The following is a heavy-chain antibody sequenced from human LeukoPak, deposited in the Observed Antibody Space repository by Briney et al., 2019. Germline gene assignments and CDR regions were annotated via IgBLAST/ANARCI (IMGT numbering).Heavy chain of an antibody. CDR2: IIPIFGTA. V-gene: IGHV1-69*13. CDR3: ARSLVLENWFDP. J-gene: IGHJ5*02. CDR1: GGTFSSYA. D-gene: IGHD6-13*01. Sequence: SVEVSCKASGGTFSSYAISWVRQAPGQGLEWMGGIIPIFGTANYAQKFQGRVTITADESTSTAYMELSSLRSEDTAVYHCARSLVLENWFDPWGQGTLVTVSS.